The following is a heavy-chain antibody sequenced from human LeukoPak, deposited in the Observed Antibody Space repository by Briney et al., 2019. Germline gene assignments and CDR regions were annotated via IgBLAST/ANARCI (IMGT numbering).Heavy chain of an antibody. D-gene: IGHD4-23*01. Sequence: ASVTVSCKASGYTFTGYSMHGVRQPPGQGLESMGWINPNSGDTSYAQNFQGRVIMTTDTSISTAYMELSRLRSDDTAVYYCARGAEFSGGNWFDPWGQGTLVTVSS. V-gene: IGHV1-2*02. J-gene: IGHJ5*02. CDR2: INPNSGDT. CDR1: GYTFTGYS. CDR3: ARGAEFSGGNWFDP.